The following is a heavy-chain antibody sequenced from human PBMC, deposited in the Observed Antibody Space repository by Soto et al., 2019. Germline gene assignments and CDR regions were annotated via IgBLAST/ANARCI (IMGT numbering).Heavy chain of an antibody. CDR1: GYAFSQFY. Sequence: QVQLVQSGAEVKKPGASGKVSCKASGYAFSQFYIHWMRQAPGPGLEWMGWIHPNRCRTKFAQNFQGSVTMTSDTYIKTVYMELSGLRSDATAVYYCARESGGTTATVDYYYFDMDVWGKGTTVTVSS. CDR2: IHPNRCRT. D-gene: IGHD4-17*01. V-gene: IGHV1-2*04. CDR3: ARESGGTTATVDYYYFDMDV. J-gene: IGHJ6*03.